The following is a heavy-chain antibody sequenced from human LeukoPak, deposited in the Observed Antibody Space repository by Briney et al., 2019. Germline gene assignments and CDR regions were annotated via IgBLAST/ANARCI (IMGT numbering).Heavy chain of an antibody. D-gene: IGHD5-18*01. CDR3: ARGDTAMVYYFDY. V-gene: IGHV4-38-2*02. CDR2: IYHSGST. Sequence: SETLSLTCTVSGYSISSGYYWGWIRQPPGKGLEWIGSIYHSGSTYYNPSLKSRVTISVDTSKNQFSLKLSSVTAADTAVYYCARGDTAMVYYFDYWGRGTLVTVSS. J-gene: IGHJ4*02. CDR1: GYSISSGYY.